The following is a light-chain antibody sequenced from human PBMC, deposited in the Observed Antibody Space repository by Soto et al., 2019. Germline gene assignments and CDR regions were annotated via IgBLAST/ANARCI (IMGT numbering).Light chain of an antibody. CDR1: SSDVGGYNY. J-gene: IGLJ1*01. Sequence: QSVLTQPASVSGSPGQSITISCTGTSSDVGGYNYVSWYQQHPGKAPKLMIYDVSNRPSGVSNRFSGSKSGNTASLTISGLQAEDEADYYCSSYTSSSTLEVYVFGTGTKVTVL. V-gene: IGLV2-14*01. CDR3: SSYTSSSTLEVYV. CDR2: DVS.